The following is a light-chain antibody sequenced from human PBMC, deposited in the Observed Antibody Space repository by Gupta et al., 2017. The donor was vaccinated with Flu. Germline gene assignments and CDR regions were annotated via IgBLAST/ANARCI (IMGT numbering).Light chain of an antibody. CDR1: QSISDY. V-gene: IGKV1-39*01. CDR2: ATS. Sequence: DIQMTQSPSSLSASVGDRVSITCRASQSISDYVNWYQQKPGKAPNLLIYATSSLQSGVPARFNGSGSGTEFTLTISSLQPDDFATYYCQQGNSILFTFGHGTKVDIK. CDR3: QQGNSILFT. J-gene: IGKJ3*01.